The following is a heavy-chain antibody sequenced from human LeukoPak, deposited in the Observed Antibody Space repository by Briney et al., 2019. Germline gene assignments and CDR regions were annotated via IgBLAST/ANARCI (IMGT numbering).Heavy chain of an antibody. V-gene: IGHV1-24*01. CDR1: GNTLRELP. CDR3: ATRGSDFWSGFDF. J-gene: IGHJ4*02. D-gene: IGHD3-3*01. CDR2: FDPENAEI. Sequence: GASVKVSCKLSGNTLRELPIQWVRQAGGKGLEWMAGFDPENAEIVYAQKFQGRVTMTEDTSTNTAYMELTSLTSDDTALYYCATRGSDFWSGFDFWGQGTRVTDSS.